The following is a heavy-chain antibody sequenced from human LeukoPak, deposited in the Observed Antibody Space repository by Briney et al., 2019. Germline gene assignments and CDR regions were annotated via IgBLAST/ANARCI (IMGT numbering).Heavy chain of an antibody. Sequence: GRSLRLSCAASEFTFSSYAMGWVRQAPGKGLEWVASISGTGSGTYYADSVKGRFTISRDNSKNEMYLQMNSLRAEDTAVYYCVKDFGNRVATVDCWGQGTLVTVSS. J-gene: IGHJ4*02. CDR3: VKDFGNRVATVDC. D-gene: IGHD5-12*01. CDR2: ISGTGSGT. CDR1: EFTFSSYA. V-gene: IGHV3-23*01.